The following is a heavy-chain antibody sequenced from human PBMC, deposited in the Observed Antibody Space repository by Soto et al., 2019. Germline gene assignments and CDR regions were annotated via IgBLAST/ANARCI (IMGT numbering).Heavy chain of an antibody. J-gene: IGHJ5*02. CDR3: ARHYSSSSGWFDP. CDR1: GGSVSSGSYY. Sequence: PSETLSLTCTVSGGSVSSGSYYRSWIRPPPGKGLEWIGYIYYSGSTNYSPSLKSRVTISVDTSKNQFSLKLNSATAADTAIYYCARHYSSSSGWFDPWGQGTLVTVSS. D-gene: IGHD6-6*01. CDR2: IYYSGST. V-gene: IGHV4-61*01.